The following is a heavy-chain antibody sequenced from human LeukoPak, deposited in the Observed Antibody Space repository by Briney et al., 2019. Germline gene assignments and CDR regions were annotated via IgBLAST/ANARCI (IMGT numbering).Heavy chain of an antibody. D-gene: IGHD3-22*01. V-gene: IGHV3-48*01. Sequence: GGSLRLSCAASGFTFSSYTMSWVRQAPGKGLEWVSYISSSSSTIYYADSVKGRFTISRDNAKNSLYLQMNSLRAEDTAVYYCARDSYYDSSGYFDCWGQGTLVTVSS. J-gene: IGHJ4*02. CDR3: ARDSYYDSSGYFDC. CDR1: GFTFSSYT. CDR2: ISSSSSTI.